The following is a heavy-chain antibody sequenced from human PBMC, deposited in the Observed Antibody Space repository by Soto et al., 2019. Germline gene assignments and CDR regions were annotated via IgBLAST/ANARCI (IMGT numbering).Heavy chain of an antibody. V-gene: IGHV3-11*01. D-gene: IGHD3-9*01. CDR3: AREGQITISSYYYGMDV. CDR1: GFTFSDNY. Sequence: QVQLVESGGGLVKPGGSLRLSCAASGFTFSDNYMTWIRQAPGKGLEWVSYISSSGTTIYYADSVKGRFTISRDNAKNSLYLQMNSLRAEDTAMYYCAREGQITISSYYYGMDVWGQGTTVTVSS. CDR2: ISSSGTTI. J-gene: IGHJ6*02.